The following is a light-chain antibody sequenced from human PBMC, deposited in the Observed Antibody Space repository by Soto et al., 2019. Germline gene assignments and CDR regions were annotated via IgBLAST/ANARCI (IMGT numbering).Light chain of an antibody. V-gene: IGKV1-39*01. Sequence: DIQMTQSPSSLYASVGDRVTITCRASQSVTNYLNGYQHKPGKAPKVLIYAASRLHRGVPSRFSGSGAGTDFTLTSRSLQPEDFANYFCQQSHNSPFTFCPGTKVDI. J-gene: IGKJ3*01. CDR2: AAS. CDR3: QQSHNSPFT. CDR1: QSVTNY.